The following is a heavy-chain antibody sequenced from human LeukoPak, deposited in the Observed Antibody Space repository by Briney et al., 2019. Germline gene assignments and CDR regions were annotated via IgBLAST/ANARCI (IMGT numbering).Heavy chain of an antibody. CDR2: MNPNSGNT. Sequence: ASVKVSCKASGYTFTSHDINWVRQATGQGLEWMGWMNPNSGNTGYAQKFQSRVIMTRDTAINTAYMELHSLRFEDTAVYYCARGYSPYLKTTGNDYWGQGTLVTVSS. V-gene: IGHV1-8*01. CDR3: ARGYSPYLKTTGNDY. D-gene: IGHD1-1*01. CDR1: GYTFTSHD. J-gene: IGHJ4*02.